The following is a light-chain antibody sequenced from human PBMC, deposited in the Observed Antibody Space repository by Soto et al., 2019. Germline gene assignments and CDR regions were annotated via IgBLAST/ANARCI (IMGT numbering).Light chain of an antibody. CDR2: EVN. V-gene: IGLV2-14*01. CDR1: SSDVGGYVF. J-gene: IGLJ3*02. CDR3: SSFTSSSTWV. Sequence: QSALTQPASVSGSPGQSITISCTGTSSDVGGYVFVSWYQQHPGKAPKLMIYEVNNRPSGVSNRFSGSKSANTASLTISGLQAEDEADYYCSSFTSSSTWVFGGGTQLTVL.